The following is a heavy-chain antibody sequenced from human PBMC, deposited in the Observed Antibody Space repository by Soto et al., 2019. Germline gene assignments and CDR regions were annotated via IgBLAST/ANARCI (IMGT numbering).Heavy chain of an antibody. CDR1: GGSFSGYY. Sequence: SETLSLTCAVYGGSFSGYYWSWIRQPPGEWLEWIGEINHSGSTNYNPSLKSRVTISVDTSKNQFSLKLSSVTAADTAVYYCARGSITMVRGDLNPPWIDYWGQGTLVTVSS. D-gene: IGHD3-10*01. CDR2: INHSGST. CDR3: ARGSITMVRGDLNPPWIDY. J-gene: IGHJ4*02. V-gene: IGHV4-34*01.